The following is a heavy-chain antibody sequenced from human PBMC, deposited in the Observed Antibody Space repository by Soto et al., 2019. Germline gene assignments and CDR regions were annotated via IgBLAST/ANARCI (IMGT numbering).Heavy chain of an antibody. Sequence: ASVKVSCKASGYTFTGYYIHWVRQAPGQGLEWMGWINPNSGGTNYAQNLQGRVTMTRDTSITTAYMELGSLRSEETAVYYCARRIAVALYGMDVWGQGTTVTVSS. V-gene: IGHV1-2*02. CDR2: INPNSGGT. J-gene: IGHJ6*02. D-gene: IGHD6-19*01. CDR1: GYTFTGYY. CDR3: ARRIAVALYGMDV.